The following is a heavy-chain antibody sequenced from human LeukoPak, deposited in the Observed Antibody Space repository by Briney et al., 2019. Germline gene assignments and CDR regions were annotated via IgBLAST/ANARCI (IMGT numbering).Heavy chain of an antibody. Sequence: GGSLRLSCAASGFTFSSYWMSWVRQAPGGGLEWVADIKQDGTQKYYVDSVEGRITISRDNVKNSLYLQMNSLRVEDTAVYYCARDCGSDCSQAFDIWGQGTMVTVSS. CDR1: GFTFSSYW. CDR2: IKQDGTQK. CDR3: ARDCGSDCSQAFDI. J-gene: IGHJ3*02. D-gene: IGHD2-21*02. V-gene: IGHV3-7*05.